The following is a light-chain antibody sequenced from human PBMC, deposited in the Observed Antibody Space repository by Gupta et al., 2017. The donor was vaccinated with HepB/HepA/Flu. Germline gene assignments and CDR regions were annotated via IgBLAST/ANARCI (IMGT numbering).Light chain of an antibody. CDR3: QQRYSNSPIS. Sequence: IQMQQTPSSLSASVGDRVTITCRASQSITRYLHWIQQKPRKAPKLQIYTSSSLQSGVPSRVSGSGTGTDIALTISIRKLEDLAIYFYQQRYSNSPISFGQGTRVEIK. CDR2: TSS. CDR1: QSITRY. V-gene: IGKV1-39*01. J-gene: IGKJ5*01.